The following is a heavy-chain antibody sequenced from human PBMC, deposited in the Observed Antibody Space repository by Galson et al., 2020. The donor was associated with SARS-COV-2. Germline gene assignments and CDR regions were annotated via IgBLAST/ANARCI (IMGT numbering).Heavy chain of an antibody. Sequence: SETLSLTCAVSGGSISNSPYYWGWFRQPPGKGPEWIGSIYYSGTTYYNPSLQSRVTISVDTSENHFSLKLSSVTAADTAVYYCALYERYYYNRYVWDQGTTVTVSS. V-gene: IGHV4-39*07. CDR2: IYYSGTT. CDR3: ALYERYYYNRYV. D-gene: IGHD2-8*01. J-gene: IGHJ6*02. CDR1: GGSISNSPYY.